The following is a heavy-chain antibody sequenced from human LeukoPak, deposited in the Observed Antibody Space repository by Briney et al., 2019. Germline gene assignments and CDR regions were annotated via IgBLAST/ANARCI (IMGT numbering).Heavy chain of an antibody. CDR1: GYSFTSYW. J-gene: IGHJ5*02. CDR3: ARRAYNWFDP. V-gene: IGHV5-51*01. Sequence: GESLKIYCKNSGYSFTSYWVGWERQMPGKGLEWMGLIYPGDSETRYSPSFQGQVTISVDKSISTAYLRWNSLKASDTAMYYCARRAYNWFDPWGQGTLVTVSS. CDR2: IYPGDSET. D-gene: IGHD2-21*01.